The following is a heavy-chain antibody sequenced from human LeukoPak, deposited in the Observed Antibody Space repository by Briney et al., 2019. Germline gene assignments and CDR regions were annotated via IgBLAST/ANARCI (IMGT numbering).Heavy chain of an antibody. V-gene: IGHV3-74*01. J-gene: IGHJ4*02. CDR3: TRGMYSSAWSIDY. CDR1: GLTFSIYW. CDR2: INNDGSSI. Sequence: PGGSLRLSCEVSGLTFSIYWMHWIRQAPGKGLVWVSRINNDGSSIGYADSVKGRLTISRDNAKNTLYLQMNSLRAEDTAVYYCTRGMYSSAWSIDYWGQGTLVTVSS. D-gene: IGHD6-19*01.